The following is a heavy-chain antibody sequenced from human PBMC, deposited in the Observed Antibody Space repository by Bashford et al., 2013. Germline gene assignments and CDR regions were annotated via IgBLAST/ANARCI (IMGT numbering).Heavy chain of an antibody. CDR1: GYTFTSYD. CDR2: MNPNSGTT. J-gene: IGHJ4*02. CDR3: TRGKWSYDL. D-gene: IGHD1-26*01. V-gene: IGHV1-8*01. Sequence: VASVKVSCKASGYTFTSYDINWVRQATGQGLEWMGWMNPNSGTTNYADSVKGRFSISRDNSENTLSLQLSSLRADDTALYYCTRGKWSYDLWGQGTQVTVSS.